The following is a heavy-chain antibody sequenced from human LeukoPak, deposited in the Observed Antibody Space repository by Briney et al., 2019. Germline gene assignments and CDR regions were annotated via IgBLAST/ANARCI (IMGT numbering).Heavy chain of an antibody. CDR1: GFTFGDYA. Sequence: GGSLRLSCTASGFTFGDYAMSWVRQAPGKGLEWVGFIRSKAYGGTTEYAASVKGRFTISRDDSKSIAYLQMNSLKTEDTAVYYCTRSWDFGVVITEGYYFDYWGRGTLVTVSS. CDR2: IRSKAYGGTT. J-gene: IGHJ4*02. V-gene: IGHV3-49*04. CDR3: TRSWDFGVVITEGYYFDY. D-gene: IGHD3-3*01.